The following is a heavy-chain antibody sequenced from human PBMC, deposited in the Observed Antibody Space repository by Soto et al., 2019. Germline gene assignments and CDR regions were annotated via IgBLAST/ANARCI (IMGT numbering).Heavy chain of an antibody. CDR3: ARAGGHYYYDSDGYYSRHHYFDY. CDR1: GGSISSGDYY. CDR2: IYYSGST. D-gene: IGHD3-22*01. V-gene: IGHV4-30-4*01. Sequence: SETLSLTCTVSGGSISSGDYYWSWIRQPPGKGLEWIGYIYYSGSTYYNPSLKSRLTISLDTSETQFSLKLSSVTAADTAVYYCARAGGHYYYDSDGYYSRHHYFDYWGQGTLVTVSS. J-gene: IGHJ4*02.